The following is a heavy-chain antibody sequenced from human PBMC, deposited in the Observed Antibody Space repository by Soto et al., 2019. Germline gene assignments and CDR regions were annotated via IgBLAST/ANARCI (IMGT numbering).Heavy chain of an antibody. CDR2: IYHSGST. J-gene: IGHJ3*02. CDR1: GGSISSGGYS. D-gene: IGHD3-22*01. CDR3: ASYYDSSGYYKALAFDI. V-gene: IGHV4-30-2*01. Sequence: SETLSLTCAVSGGSISSGGYSWSWIRQPPGKGLEWIGYIYHSGSTYYNPSLKSRVTISVDRSKNQFSLKLSSVTAADTAVYYCASYYDSSGYYKALAFDIWGQGTMVT.